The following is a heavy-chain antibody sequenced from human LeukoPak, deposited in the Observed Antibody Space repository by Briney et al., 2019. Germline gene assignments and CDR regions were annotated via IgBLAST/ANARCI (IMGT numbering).Heavy chain of an antibody. V-gene: IGHV3-66*01. CDR3: TRGGSYGSFDS. CDR1: GFTVSSNY. D-gene: IGHD3-10*01. CDR2: IYSDGST. J-gene: IGHJ4*02. Sequence: GGSLRLSCAASGFTVSSNYMSWVRQAPGKGLEWVSIIYSDGSTYYADSVKGRFTISRDNSKNTLYLQMNSLRAEDTAVYYCTRGGSYGSFDSWGQGTLVTVSS.